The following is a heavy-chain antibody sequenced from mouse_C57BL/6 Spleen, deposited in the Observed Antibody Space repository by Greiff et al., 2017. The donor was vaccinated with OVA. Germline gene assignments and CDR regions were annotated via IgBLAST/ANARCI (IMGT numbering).Heavy chain of an antibody. J-gene: IGHJ1*03. CDR1: GYTFTSYW. CDR2: IDPSDSET. Sequence: QVHVKQPGAELVRPGSSVKLSCKASGYTFTSYWLHWVKQRPIQGLEWIGNIDPSDSETHYNQKFKDKATLTVDKSSSTAYMQLSSLTSEDTAVYYCAGAGGYGSSYEYFDVWGTGTTVTVSS. D-gene: IGHD1-1*01. V-gene: IGHV1-52*01. CDR3: AGAGGYGSSYEYFDV.